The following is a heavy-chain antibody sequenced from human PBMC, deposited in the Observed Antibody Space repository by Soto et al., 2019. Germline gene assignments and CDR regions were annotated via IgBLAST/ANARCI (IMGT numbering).Heavy chain of an antibody. CDR1: GFTVSTYG. J-gene: IGHJ4*02. CDR3: TGEVASGY. CDR2: ISRDGGTK. V-gene: IGHV3-30*03. Sequence: HVQLVESGGGVVQPGRSLRLSCAVSGFTVSTYGMHWVRQAPGKGLEWVAVISRDGGTKYYADSVKGRFTISRDNSRNTLFLEMNSLRGDDMAVYYCTGEVASGYWGQGTLVPVSS. D-gene: IGHD2-8*02.